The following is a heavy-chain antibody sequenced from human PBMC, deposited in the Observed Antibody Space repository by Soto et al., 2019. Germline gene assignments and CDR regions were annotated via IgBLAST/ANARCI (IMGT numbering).Heavy chain of an antibody. CDR1: GFSLSTSGVG. Sequence: QITLKESGPTLVKPTQTLTLTCTFSGFSLSTSGVGVGWIRQPPGKALEWLALIYWDDDKRYSPSLKSRLTITKGTSKNQVVLTMTYMDPVDTATYYCAHYGDYRTAFDIWGQGTMVTVSS. V-gene: IGHV2-5*02. J-gene: IGHJ3*02. CDR3: AHYGDYRTAFDI. CDR2: IYWDDDK. D-gene: IGHD4-17*01.